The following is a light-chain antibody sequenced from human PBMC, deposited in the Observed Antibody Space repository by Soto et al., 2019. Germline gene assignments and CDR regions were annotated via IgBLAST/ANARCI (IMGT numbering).Light chain of an antibody. CDR1: QSLSGW. J-gene: IGKJ1*01. CDR3: KQSYSTPRT. Sequence: DIQMTQSPSTLSASVGDRVTITCRASQSLSGWLAWYQQKPGKAHKLLIYDTSSLQSGVQSRFSGSGSGTDFTLTIRSLQPEDFATYYCKQSYSTPRTFGQGTKVDIK. CDR2: DTS. V-gene: IGKV1-39*01.